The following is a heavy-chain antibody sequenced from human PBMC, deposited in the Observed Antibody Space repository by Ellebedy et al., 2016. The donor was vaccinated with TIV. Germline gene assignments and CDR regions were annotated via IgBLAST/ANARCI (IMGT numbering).Heavy chain of an antibody. CDR1: GFTVNSNY. Sequence: GGSLRLSCSVSGFTVNSNYMSWVRQAPGKGLEWVSLIRVDDTTYYADSVKGRFSISRNISKNKLFLQMNSLRAEDTALYYCASETFNDVDLKVWGVLDIWGRGTMVTVSS. J-gene: IGHJ3*02. V-gene: IGHV3-66*01. CDR3: ASETFNDVDLKVWGVLDI. CDR2: IRVDDTT. D-gene: IGHD2-21*01.